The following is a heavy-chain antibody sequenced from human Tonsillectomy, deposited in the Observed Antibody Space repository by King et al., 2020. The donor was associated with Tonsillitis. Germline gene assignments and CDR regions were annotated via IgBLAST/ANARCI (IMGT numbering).Heavy chain of an antibody. V-gene: IGHV3-30-3*01. CDR1: GFTFSTYA. D-gene: IGHD4-11*01. CDR2: ISYDGSNK. CDR3: ARNKVTTDYYYYGMDV. J-gene: IGHJ6*02. Sequence: VQLVESGGGVVQPGMSLRLSCAASGFTFSTYAMHWVRQAPGKGLEWVAVISYDGSNKYYGDSVKGRFTISRDNSRNTLYLQMNSLRAEDPAVYYCARNKVTTDYYYYGMDVWGQGTTVTVSS.